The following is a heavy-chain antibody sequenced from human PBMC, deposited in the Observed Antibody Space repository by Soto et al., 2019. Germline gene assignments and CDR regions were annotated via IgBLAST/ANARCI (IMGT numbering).Heavy chain of an antibody. J-gene: IGHJ6*02. CDR3: ARETSSVLRYYYGIED. V-gene: IGHV3-21*01. CDR1: GFTFSSYS. CDR2: ISSSSSYI. Sequence: PGGSLRLSCAASGFTFSSYSMNWVRQAPGKGLEWVSSISSSSSYIYYADSVKGRFTISRDNAKNSLYLQMSSLRAEDTAVYYCARETSSVLRYYYGIEDWGQGNTGNVPS. D-gene: IGHD4-17*01.